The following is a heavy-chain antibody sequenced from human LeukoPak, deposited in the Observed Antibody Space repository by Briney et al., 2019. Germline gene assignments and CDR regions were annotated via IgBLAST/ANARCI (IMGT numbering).Heavy chain of an antibody. CDR1: GFTFSSYS. J-gene: IGHJ6*02. CDR2: ISSSSSTI. V-gene: IGHV3-48*01. D-gene: IGHD3-10*01. CDR3: ARGWELSRPPDV. Sequence: GGSLRLSCAASGFTFSSYSMNWVRQAPGKGLEWVSYISSSSSTIYYADSVKGRFTISRDNSKNTLYLQMNSLRVEDMAVYYCARGWELSRPPDVWGQGTTVTVSS.